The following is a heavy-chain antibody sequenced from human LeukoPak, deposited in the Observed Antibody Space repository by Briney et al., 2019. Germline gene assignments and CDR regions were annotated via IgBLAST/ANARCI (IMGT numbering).Heavy chain of an antibody. J-gene: IGHJ4*02. V-gene: IGHV4-39*07. CDR1: GGSISSSSYY. CDR3: ARAYSSNFERFDS. D-gene: IGHD6-13*01. Sequence: SETLSLTCTVSGGSISSSSYYWGWIRQPPGKGLEWIGSIYHSGSTYNNPSLKSRVTISVDTSRDQFSLKLSSVTAADTAVYYCARAYSSNFERFDSWGQGTLVAVSS. CDR2: IYHSGST.